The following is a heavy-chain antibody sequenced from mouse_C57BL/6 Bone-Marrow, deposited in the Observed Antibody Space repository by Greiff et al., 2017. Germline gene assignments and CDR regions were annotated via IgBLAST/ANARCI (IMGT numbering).Heavy chain of an antibody. D-gene: IGHD6-1*01. J-gene: IGHJ1*03. CDR2: IDPSDSYT. V-gene: IGHV1-69*01. Sequence: QVQLQQPGAELVMPGASVKLSCKASGYTFTSYWMHWVKQRPGQGLEWIGEIDPSDSYTNYNQKFKGKSTLTVDKSSSTAYMQLSSLTSEDSAVYYCARDLFHFDVWGTGTTVTVSS. CDR1: GYTFTSYW. CDR3: ARDLFHFDV.